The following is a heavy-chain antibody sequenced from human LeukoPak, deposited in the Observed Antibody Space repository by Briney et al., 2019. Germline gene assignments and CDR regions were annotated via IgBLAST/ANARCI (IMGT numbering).Heavy chain of an antibody. D-gene: IGHD2-2*01. CDR1: GFTFSSYS. CDR2: ISSSSSTI. Sequence: PGGSLKLSCAASGFTFSSYSMNWVRQAPGKGLEWVSYISSSSSTIYYADSVKGRFTISRDNAKNSLYLQMNSLRAEDTAVYYCARVNFCSSTSCYYAFDIWGQGTMVTVSS. CDR3: ARVNFCSSTSCYYAFDI. J-gene: IGHJ3*02. V-gene: IGHV3-48*04.